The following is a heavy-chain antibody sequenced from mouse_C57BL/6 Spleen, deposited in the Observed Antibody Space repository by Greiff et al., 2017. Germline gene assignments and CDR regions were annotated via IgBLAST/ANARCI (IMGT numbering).Heavy chain of an antibody. Sequence: EVHLVESGGGLVKPGGSLKLSCAASGFTFSSYAMSWVRQTPEKRLEWVATISDGGSYTYYPDNVKGRFTISRDNAKNNLYLQMSHLKSEDTAMYYCARDYGSSHRWYFDVWGTGTTVTVSS. CDR2: ISDGGSYT. CDR1: GFTFSSYA. J-gene: IGHJ1*03. CDR3: ARDYGSSHRWYFDV. D-gene: IGHD1-1*01. V-gene: IGHV5-4*01.